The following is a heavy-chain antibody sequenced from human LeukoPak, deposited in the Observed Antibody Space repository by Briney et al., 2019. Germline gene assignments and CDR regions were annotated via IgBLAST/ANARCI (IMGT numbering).Heavy chain of an antibody. CDR3: ARHLSSASWTFDP. Sequence: PSETLSLTCTVSSGSISTSNYYWGWVRQPPGKALEWIGNIFYSGSTYYSPSLKSRVTISLDTSRDQFSLKLNSVTAADTAVYYCARHLSSASWTFDPWGQGTLVTVSS. CDR2: IFYSGST. CDR1: SGSISTSNYY. D-gene: IGHD2-2*01. J-gene: IGHJ5*02. V-gene: IGHV4-39*07.